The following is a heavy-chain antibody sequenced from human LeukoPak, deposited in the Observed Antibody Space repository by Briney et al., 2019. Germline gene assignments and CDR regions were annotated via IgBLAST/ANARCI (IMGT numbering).Heavy chain of an antibody. Sequence: ASVKVSCKASGYTFTSYGISWVRQAPGQGLEWMGWISGYNGNTNYEQKVQGRVTMTTDTSTTTAYMELRSLRSDDTAVYYCARGELTYYYDSSASSPFDYWGQGALVTVSS. CDR1: GYTFTSYG. CDR3: ARGELTYYYDSSASSPFDY. J-gene: IGHJ4*02. D-gene: IGHD3-22*01. V-gene: IGHV1-18*01. CDR2: ISGYNGNT.